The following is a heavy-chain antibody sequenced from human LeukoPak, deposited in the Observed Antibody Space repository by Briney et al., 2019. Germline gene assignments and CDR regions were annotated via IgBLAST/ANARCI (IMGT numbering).Heavy chain of an antibody. J-gene: IGHJ4*02. CDR1: GFTFSSYA. D-gene: IGHD3-3*01. V-gene: IGHV3-30-3*01. CDR2: ISYDGSNK. Sequence: PWGSLRLSCAASGFTFSSYAMHWVRQAPGKGLEWVAVISYDGSNKYYADSVKGRFTISRDNSKNTLYLQMNSLRAEDTAVYYCATWAATILGTDYWGQGTLVTVSS. CDR3: ATWAATILGTDY.